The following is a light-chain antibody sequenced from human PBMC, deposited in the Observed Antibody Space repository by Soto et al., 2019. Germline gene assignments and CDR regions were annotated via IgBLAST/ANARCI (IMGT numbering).Light chain of an antibody. CDR2: EVT. V-gene: IGLV2-14*01. CDR1: SSDVRGYDY. Sequence: CTGTSSDVRGYDYVSWYQQHPGKAPKFMIYEVTNRPSGVSHRFSGSKSGNTASLTISGLQAEDEADYYCTSYTTTSTYVFGTGTKVTDL. J-gene: IGLJ1*01. CDR3: TSYTTTSTYV.